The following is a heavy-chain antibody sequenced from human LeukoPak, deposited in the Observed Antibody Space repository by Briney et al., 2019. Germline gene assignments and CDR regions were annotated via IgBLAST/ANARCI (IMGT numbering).Heavy chain of an antibody. D-gene: IGHD3-22*01. Sequence: SETLSLTCTVSGGSISSYYWSWIRQPPGKGLEWIGYIYYSGSTNYNPSLKSRVTISVDTSKNQFSLKLSSVTAADTAVYYCASLNPPYYYDSSGYYPPPPHFDYWGQGTLVTVSS. CDR3: ASLNPPYYYDSSGYYPPPPHFDY. V-gene: IGHV4-59*01. CDR1: GGSISSYY. J-gene: IGHJ4*02. CDR2: IYYSGST.